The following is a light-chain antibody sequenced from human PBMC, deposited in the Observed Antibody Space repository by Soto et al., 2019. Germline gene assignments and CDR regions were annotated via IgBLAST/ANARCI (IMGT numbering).Light chain of an antibody. CDR2: DAS. CDR1: QSISSW. CDR3: QQYNGFSRT. V-gene: IGKV1-5*01. J-gene: IGKJ1*01. Sequence: DIQMTQSPSTLSASVGDRVTITCRASQSISSWLAWYQQKPGKAPKVLIYDASSLESGVPSRFSGSGSGTEFTFTITSLQPDDFATYYCQQYNGFSRTFGQGTKVDI.